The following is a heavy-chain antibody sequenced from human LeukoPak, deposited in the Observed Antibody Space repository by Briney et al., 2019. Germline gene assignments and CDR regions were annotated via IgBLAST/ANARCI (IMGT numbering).Heavy chain of an antibody. CDR2: INPNSGGT. V-gene: IGHV1-2*06. J-gene: IGHJ4*02. CDR1: GYTFTGYY. CDR3: ARDPPPVPMVTPHY. Sequence: ASVKVSCKASGYTFTGYYMHWVRQAPGQGLEWMGRINPNSGGTNYAQKFQGRVTMARDTSISTAYMELSRLRSDDTAVYYCARDPPPVPMVTPHYWGQGTLVTVPS. D-gene: IGHD4-23*01.